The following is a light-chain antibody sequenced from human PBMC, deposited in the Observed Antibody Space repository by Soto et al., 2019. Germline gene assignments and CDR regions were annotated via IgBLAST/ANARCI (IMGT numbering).Light chain of an antibody. V-gene: IGKV3-20*01. J-gene: IGKJ5*01. CDR1: QILTSSS. Sequence: EIVLTQSPGTLSLSPGDRATLSCRASQILTSSSLAWYQQKPGQAPRLLIYGASNRATGIPDRFSGGGSGTDFSLTISRLEPEDFAVYYCQKYGTSTFTFGQGTRLEIK. CDR2: GAS. CDR3: QKYGTSTFT.